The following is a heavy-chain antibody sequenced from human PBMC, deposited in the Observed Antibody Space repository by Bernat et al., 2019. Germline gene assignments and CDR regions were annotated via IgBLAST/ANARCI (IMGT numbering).Heavy chain of an antibody. J-gene: IGHJ5*02. CDR2: IYWDDDK. D-gene: IGHD6-13*01. V-gene: IGHV2-5*02. CDR1: GFSLNTSGVG. CDR3: AHSPKQKPPPPFDP. Sequence: QITLKESGPTLVKPTQTLTLTCTFSGFSLNTSGVGVGWIRQPPGKALEWLALIYWDDDKRYSPSVKSRLTITKDTSKNQVVLTMTNMDPVDTATYYRAHSPKQKPPPPFDPWGQGTLVTVSS.